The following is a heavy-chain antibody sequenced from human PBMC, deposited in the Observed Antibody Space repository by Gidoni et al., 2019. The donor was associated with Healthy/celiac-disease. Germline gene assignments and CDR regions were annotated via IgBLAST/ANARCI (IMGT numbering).Heavy chain of an antibody. J-gene: IGHJ2*01. CDR3: ARDGLGQWLDTLGDFDL. V-gene: IGHV3-21*01. CDR1: GFPFISYS. Sequence: EVQLVESGGGLVKPGGSLRLSCAASGFPFISYSMNWVRQAPGKGLEWVSSISSSSSYIYYADSVKGRFTISRDNAKNSLYLQMNSLRAEDTAVYYCARDGLGQWLDTLGDFDLWGRGTLVTVSS. D-gene: IGHD6-19*01. CDR2: ISSSSSYI.